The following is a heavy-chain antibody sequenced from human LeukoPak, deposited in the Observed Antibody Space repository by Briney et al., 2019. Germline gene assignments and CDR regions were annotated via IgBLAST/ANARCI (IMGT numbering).Heavy chain of an antibody. Sequence: GGSLRLSCAASGFIFNNYGLIWVRQAPGKGLEWVSAISNDGAGTNYADFVKGRFTISRDNSKKTLFLQMNSLRAEDTALYYCAKGSSAYFADLWGQGTLVTVSS. V-gene: IGHV3-23*01. CDR2: ISNDGAGT. CDR1: GFIFNNYG. J-gene: IGHJ5*02. CDR3: AKGSSAYFADL. D-gene: IGHD2/OR15-2a*01.